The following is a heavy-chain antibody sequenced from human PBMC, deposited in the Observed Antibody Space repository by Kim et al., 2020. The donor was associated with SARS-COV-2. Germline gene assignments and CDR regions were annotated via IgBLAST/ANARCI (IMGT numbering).Heavy chain of an antibody. V-gene: IGHV3-30*03. D-gene: IGHD4-4*01. J-gene: IGHJ6*02. CDR3: KISGVSNSSYFYAMDV. Sequence: DFVKGRITISRDNYKNTLYLQMNSLRAEETAVYYCKISGVSNSSYFYAMDVWGQGTTVTVSS.